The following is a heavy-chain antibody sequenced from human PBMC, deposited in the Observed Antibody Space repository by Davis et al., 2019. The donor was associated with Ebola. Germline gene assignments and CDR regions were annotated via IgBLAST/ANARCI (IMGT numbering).Heavy chain of an antibody. Sequence: GESLKISCAASGFTFSDYYMSWIRHAPGQGLEWVANIKEDGSEEYYVDSVKGRFTISRDNAKNSLYLQMNSLRAEDAAVYYCAKGSQRSLSSGWYWDYWGQGTLVTVSS. D-gene: IGHD6-19*01. J-gene: IGHJ4*02. CDR3: AKGSQRSLSSGWYWDY. CDR1: GFTFSDYY. CDR2: IKEDGSEE. V-gene: IGHV3-7*03.